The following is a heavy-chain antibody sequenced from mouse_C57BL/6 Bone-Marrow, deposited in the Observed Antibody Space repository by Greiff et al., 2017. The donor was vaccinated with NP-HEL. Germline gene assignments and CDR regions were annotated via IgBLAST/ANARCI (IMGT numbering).Heavy chain of an antibody. Sequence: VQLQQSGAELVRPGASVTLSCKASGYTFTDYEMHWVKQTPVHGLEWIGAIDPETGGTAYNQKFKGKAILTADKSSSTAYMELRSLTSEDSAVYYCTRAPQITTVVATDYWGKGTTLTVSS. D-gene: IGHD1-1*01. CDR1: GYTFTDYE. J-gene: IGHJ2*01. CDR2: IDPETGGT. CDR3: TRAPQITTVVATDY. V-gene: IGHV1-15*01.